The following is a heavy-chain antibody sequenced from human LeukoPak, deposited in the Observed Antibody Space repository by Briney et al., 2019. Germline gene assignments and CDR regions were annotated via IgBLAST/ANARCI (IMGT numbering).Heavy chain of an antibody. CDR1: GFTYSTYW. Sequence: PGGSLRLSCVASGFTYSTYWMSWVRQAPGKGLEWVANINEYGSEKYYVDSVKGRFTISRDNAKNFLYLQMNNLGAEDTAVYYCARDGYSSGYYSDWGQGTLVTVSS. CDR3: ARDGYSSGYYSD. D-gene: IGHD3-22*01. J-gene: IGHJ4*02. CDR2: INEYGSEK. V-gene: IGHV3-7*01.